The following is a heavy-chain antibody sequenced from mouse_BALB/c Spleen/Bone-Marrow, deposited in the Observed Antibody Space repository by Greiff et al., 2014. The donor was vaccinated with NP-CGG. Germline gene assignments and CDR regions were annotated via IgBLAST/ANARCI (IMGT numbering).Heavy chain of an antibody. CDR1: GYTFSSYW. V-gene: IGHV1-9*01. D-gene: IGHD4-1*01. CDR3: ARDWDPFAY. Sequence: LQQSGAELMKPGASVKISCKATGYTFSSYWIEWVKQRPGHGLEWIGEILPGSGSTNYNEKFKGKATFTADTSSNTAYMQLSSLTSEDSAVYYCARDWDPFAYWGQGTLVTVSA. CDR2: ILPGSGST. J-gene: IGHJ3*01.